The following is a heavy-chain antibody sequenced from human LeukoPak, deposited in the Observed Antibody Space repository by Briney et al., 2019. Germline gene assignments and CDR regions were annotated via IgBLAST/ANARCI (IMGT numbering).Heavy chain of an antibody. D-gene: IGHD3-22*01. Sequence: GGSLRLSCAASGFSVTRNYMTWVRQAPGKGLEWVSVIYAGGTKYYADFVKGRFTISRDNSKNTVHLQMNSLRAEDTALYYCARGSYYDHSGYTDWGQGTLVTVSS. V-gene: IGHV3-53*01. J-gene: IGHJ4*02. CDR3: ARGSYYDHSGYTD. CDR2: IYAGGTK. CDR1: GFSVTRNY.